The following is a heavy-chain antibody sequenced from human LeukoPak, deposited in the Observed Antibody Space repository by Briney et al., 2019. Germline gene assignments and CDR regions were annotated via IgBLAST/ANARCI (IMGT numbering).Heavy chain of an antibody. D-gene: IGHD6-13*01. Sequence: SETLSLTCSVSGASIRSYFWSWIRQSPGKGLEWIGYVYDNDVSNFNPSLESRVTILVDRSKSQFSLKLRSVTAADTAVYYCARLSHPDSSSWYWDYWGQGTLVTVSS. CDR1: GASIRSYF. V-gene: IGHV4-59*01. CDR3: ARLSHPDSSSWYWDY. CDR2: VYDNDVS. J-gene: IGHJ4*02.